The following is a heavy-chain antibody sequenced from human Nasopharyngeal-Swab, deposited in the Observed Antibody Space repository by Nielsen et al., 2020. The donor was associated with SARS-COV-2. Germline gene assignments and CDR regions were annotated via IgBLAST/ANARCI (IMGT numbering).Heavy chain of an antibody. CDR3: AREVSKWLVREYYYGMDV. J-gene: IGHJ6*02. D-gene: IGHD6-19*01. Sequence: WVRQAPGQGLEWMGWISAYNDNTNYAQKFQGRVTITADESTSTAYMELSSLRSEDTAVYYCAREVSKWLVREYYYGMDVWGQGTTVTVSS. CDR2: ISAYNDNT. V-gene: IGHV1-18*01.